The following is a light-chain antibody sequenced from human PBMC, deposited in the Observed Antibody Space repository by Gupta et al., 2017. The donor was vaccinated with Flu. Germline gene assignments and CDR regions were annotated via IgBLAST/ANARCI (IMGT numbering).Light chain of an antibody. CDR1: QGIGND. Sequence: AIQMTQSPSSLSASVGDRVTITCRASQGIGNDLGWYQQKPGKAPKLLIYAASSLQSGVPSRFSGSGSGTDFTLTISSLQPEDFATYYCLQDYNYPSTFGQGTKVEIK. CDR3: LQDYNYPST. V-gene: IGKV1-6*01. CDR2: AAS. J-gene: IGKJ1*01.